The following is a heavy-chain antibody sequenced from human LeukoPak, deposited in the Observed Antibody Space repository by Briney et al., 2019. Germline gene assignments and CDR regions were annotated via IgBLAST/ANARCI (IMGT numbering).Heavy chain of an antibody. CDR1: GYTFTGYY. CDR3: ARERWGVVVASTYYYFYIDV. J-gene: IGHJ6*03. D-gene: IGHD2-15*01. CDR2: INPNSGGT. V-gene: IGHV1-2*02. Sequence: ASVKVSCKASGYTFTGYYMHWVRQAPGQGLEWMGWINPNSGGTNYAQKFQGRVTMTRDTSISTAYMELSRLRSDDTAVYYCARERWGVVVASTYYYFYIDVWGKGTTVTVSS.